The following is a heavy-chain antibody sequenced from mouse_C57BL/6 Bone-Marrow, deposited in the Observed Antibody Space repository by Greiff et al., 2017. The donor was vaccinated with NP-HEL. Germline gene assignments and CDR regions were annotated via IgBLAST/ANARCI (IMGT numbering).Heavy chain of an antibody. CDR2: INPNNGGT. V-gene: IGHV1-26*01. J-gene: IGHJ4*01. Sequence: EVQLQQSGPELVKPGASVKISCKASGYTFTDYYMNWVKQSHGKSLEWIGDINPNNGGTSYNQKFKGKATLTVDKSSSTAYMELRSLTSEDSAVYYCAREDLRAMDYWGQGTSVTVSS. CDR1: GYTFTDYY. CDR3: AREDLRAMDY.